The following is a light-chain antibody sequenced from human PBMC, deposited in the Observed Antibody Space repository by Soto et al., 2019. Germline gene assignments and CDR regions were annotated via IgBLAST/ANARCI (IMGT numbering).Light chain of an antibody. Sequence: QLTLSPSSLSASLGDRVTITCRASQSVSNWLAWYQQKRGKAPELLIYDASSLKSGVPSRFSGSGSGTEFTLTISSLQPDDFATYYCQQYNTYSAFGQGTKVDIK. CDR2: DAS. V-gene: IGKV1-5*01. CDR1: QSVSNW. CDR3: QQYNTYSA. J-gene: IGKJ1*01.